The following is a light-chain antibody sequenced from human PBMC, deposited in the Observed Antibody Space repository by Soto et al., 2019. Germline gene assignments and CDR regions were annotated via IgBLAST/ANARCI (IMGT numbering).Light chain of an antibody. CDR1: QFIPIH. CDR3: QQYNNWPSWT. J-gene: IGKJ1*01. V-gene: IGKV3-15*01. Sequence: EIVLTQSPPTLSLSPGERATLSCRASQFIPIHLAWYQQKPGQPPRLLIYGASTRATGIPARFSGSGSGTEFTLTISSLQSEDFAVYYCQQYNNWPSWTFGQGTKVDIK. CDR2: GAS.